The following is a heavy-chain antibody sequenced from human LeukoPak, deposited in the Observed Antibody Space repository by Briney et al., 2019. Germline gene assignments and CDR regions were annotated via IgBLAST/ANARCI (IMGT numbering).Heavy chain of an antibody. CDR1: GGSFSGYY. D-gene: IGHD3-10*01. CDR2: INHSGST. V-gene: IGHV4-34*01. J-gene: IGHJ4*02. Sequence: PSETLSLTCAVYGGSFSGYYWSWIRQPPGKGLEWIGEINHSGSTNYNPSLKSRVTISVDTSKNQFSLKLSSVTAADTAVYYCARGSPHLYGSGSYYIHWGLGTLVTVSS. CDR3: ARGSPHLYGSGSYYIH.